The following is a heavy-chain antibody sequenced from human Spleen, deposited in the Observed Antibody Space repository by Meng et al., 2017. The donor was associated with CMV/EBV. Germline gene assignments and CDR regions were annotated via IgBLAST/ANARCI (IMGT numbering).Heavy chain of an antibody. D-gene: IGHD3-3*01. CDR3: ARDLRFLEWLLSPYGMDV. CDR2: IGTAGDT. Sequence: GGSLRLSCAVSGFTFSSYAMSWVRQAPGKGLEWVSAIGTAGDTYYPGSVKGRFTISRENAKNSFYLQMNSLRAGDTAVYYCARDLRFLEWLLSPYGMDVWGQGTTVTVSS. J-gene: IGHJ6*02. V-gene: IGHV3-13*01. CDR1: GFTFSSYA.